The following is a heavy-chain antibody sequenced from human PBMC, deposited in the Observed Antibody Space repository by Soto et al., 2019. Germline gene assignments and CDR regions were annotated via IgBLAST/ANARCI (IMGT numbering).Heavy chain of an antibody. CDR3: ARDYVRMYDFWSGFVFDP. D-gene: IGHD3-3*01. CDR2: IYTSGST. J-gene: IGHJ5*02. Sequence: SETLSLTCTVSGGSISSYYWSWIRQPAGKGLEWIGRIYTSGSTNYNPSLKSRVTMSVDTSKNQFSLKLSSVTAADTAVYYCARDYVRMYDFWSGFVFDPWGQGTLVTVYS. V-gene: IGHV4-4*07. CDR1: GGSISSYY.